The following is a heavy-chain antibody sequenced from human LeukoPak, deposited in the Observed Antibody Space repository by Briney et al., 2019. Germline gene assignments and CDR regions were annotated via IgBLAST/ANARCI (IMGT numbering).Heavy chain of an antibody. CDR2: IYNSGST. CDR1: GASISSNSYY. V-gene: IGHV4-39*01. D-gene: IGHD5-12*01. J-gene: IGHJ4*02. CDR3: ARRGWIDLLIDY. Sequence: PSETLSLTCTVSGASISSNSYYWGWIRQPPGKGLEWIGSIYNSGSTYYNPSLKSRVTISVDTSKNQFSLKLSSVTAADTAVYYCARRGWIDLLIDYWVQGTPVTVSS.